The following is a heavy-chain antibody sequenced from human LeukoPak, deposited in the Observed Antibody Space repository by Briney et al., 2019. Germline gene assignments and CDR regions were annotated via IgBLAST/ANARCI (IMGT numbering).Heavy chain of an antibody. V-gene: IGHV3-23*01. J-gene: IGHJ4*02. CDR1: GFTFSSYA. CDR2: VRGSGTDT. Sequence: GGSLRLSCAASGFTFSSYAMSWVRQAPGKGLEWVSGVRGSGTDTYYADSVKGRFTISRDNSKNTLYLQMNSLRAEDTAIYYCAKTSRANSAYDSPFDYWGQGTLVTVSS. CDR3: AKTSRANSAYDSPFDY. D-gene: IGHD5-12*01.